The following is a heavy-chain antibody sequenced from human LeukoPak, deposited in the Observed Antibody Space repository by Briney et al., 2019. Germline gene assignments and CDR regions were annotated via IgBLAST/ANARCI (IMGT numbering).Heavy chain of an antibody. CDR3: ARGRGIAAGAGAFDI. V-gene: IGHV4-59*08. CDR2: IYYSGSA. J-gene: IGHJ3*02. Sequence: SETLSLTCTVSGGSITSYYWSWIRQPPGKGLEWIGYIYYSGSANYNPSLKSRVTISVDTSKNQFSLKLSSVTAADTAVYYCARGRGIAAGAGAFDIWGQGTMVTVSS. D-gene: IGHD6-13*01. CDR1: GGSITSYY.